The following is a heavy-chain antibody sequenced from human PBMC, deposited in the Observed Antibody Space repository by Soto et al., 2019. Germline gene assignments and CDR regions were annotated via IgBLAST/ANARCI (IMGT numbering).Heavy chain of an antibody. V-gene: IGHV4-30-2*01. CDR3: ARGADGNYYGAPYDFDA. CDR2: ISHTGGT. CDR1: GGSITSSSYS. Sequence: QLQLQESGSGLVKPSQTLSLTCAVSGGSITSSSYSWNWIRQPPGKGLEWIGYISHTGGTFYTLSLDSRVTIYVDRSKNQSSLRLTSVTNADTAVYFCARGADGNYYGAPYDFDAWGQGGLVTVSS. J-gene: IGHJ4*02. D-gene: IGHD1-26*01.